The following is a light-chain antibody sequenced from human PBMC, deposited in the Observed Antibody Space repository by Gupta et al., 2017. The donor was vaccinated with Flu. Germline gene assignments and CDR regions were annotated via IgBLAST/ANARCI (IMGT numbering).Light chain of an antibody. Sequence: DIVMTQSPDSLAVALGERATINCKFSQSGLYTSNNKNSLAWYRQKPGQPPQLLIYWASTRESGVPDRFSGSGSGTDFTLTISSLQAEDVAVYYCQQDHNTPRTFGQGTKVEIK. V-gene: IGKV4-1*01. CDR1: QSGLYTSNNKNS. J-gene: IGKJ1*01. CDR3: QQDHNTPRT. CDR2: WAS.